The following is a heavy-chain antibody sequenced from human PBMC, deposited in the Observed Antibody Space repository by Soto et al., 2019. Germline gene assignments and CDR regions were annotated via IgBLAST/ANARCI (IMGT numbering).Heavy chain of an antibody. V-gene: IGHV3-23*01. CDR2: ISNTGVTT. CDR1: GFPFNSYT. CDR3: AKDKTGVRGGYYYYGVDV. Sequence: GGSLRLSCAASGFPFNSYTMNWVRQAPGKGLEWVSAISNTGVTTFYADSVRGRFTISRDNSKNTLYLQMNSLRAEDTAVYFCAKDKTGVRGGYYYYGVDVWGQGTTVTVSS. D-gene: IGHD1-1*01. J-gene: IGHJ6*02.